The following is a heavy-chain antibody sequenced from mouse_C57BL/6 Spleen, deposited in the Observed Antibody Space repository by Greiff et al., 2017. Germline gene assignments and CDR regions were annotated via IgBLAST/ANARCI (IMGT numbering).Heavy chain of an antibody. CDR2: IYPSDSET. CDR3: AREDYGSSYEGAMDD. CDR1: GYTFTSYW. J-gene: IGHJ4*01. D-gene: IGHD1-1*01. V-gene: IGHV1-61*01. Sequence: QVQLQQPGAELVRPGSSVKLSCKASGYTFTSYWMDWVKQRPGQGLEWIGNIYPSDSETHYNQKFKDKATLTVDKSSSTAYMQRSSLTSEDSAVYYCAREDYGSSYEGAMDDWGQGTSVTVSS.